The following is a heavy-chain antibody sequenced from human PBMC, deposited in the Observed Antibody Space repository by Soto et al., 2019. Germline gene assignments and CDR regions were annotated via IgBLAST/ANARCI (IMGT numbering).Heavy chain of an antibody. V-gene: IGHV4-39*01. CDR3: ATFKEGAVAGPHILNWFDP. CDR2: IYYSGNT. CDR1: GGSISSSSHH. Sequence: SETLSLTCTVSGGSISSSSHHWAWIRQPPGKGLEWIGSIYYSGNTYHNPSLKSRVTISVDTSKHQFSLKLSSVTAADTAVYYCATFKEGAVAGPHILNWFDPWGQGTLVTVSS. J-gene: IGHJ5*02. D-gene: IGHD6-19*01.